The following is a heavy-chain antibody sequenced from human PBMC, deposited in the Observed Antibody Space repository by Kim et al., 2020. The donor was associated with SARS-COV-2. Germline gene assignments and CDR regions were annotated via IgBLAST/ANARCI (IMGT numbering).Heavy chain of an antibody. CDR2: ISYDGSNK. Sequence: GGSLRLSCAASGFTFSSYGMHWVRQAPGKGLEWVAVISYDGSNKYYADSVKGRFTISRDNSKNTLYLQMNSLRAEDTAVYYCAKGPRRVFLYSYGTNFDYSAQGTLATVS. J-gene: IGHJ4*02. CDR3: AKGPRRVFLYSYGTNFDY. V-gene: IGHV3-30*18. D-gene: IGHD5-18*01. CDR1: GFTFSSYG.